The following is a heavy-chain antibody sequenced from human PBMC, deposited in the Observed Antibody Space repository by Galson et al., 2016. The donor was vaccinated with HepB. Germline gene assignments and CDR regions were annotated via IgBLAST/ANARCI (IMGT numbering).Heavy chain of an antibody. J-gene: IGHJ4*02. CDR3: ARGFFDY. CDR1: GGSISSGGYS. Sequence: TLSLTCAVSGGSISSGGYSWSWIRQPPGKGLEWIGYIYHSGTTYYNPSLKNRVTISVDRTQNTFALRLSLVTAAATAVYSCARGFFDYWGQGTLVTVSS. CDR2: IYHSGTT. V-gene: IGHV4-30-2*01.